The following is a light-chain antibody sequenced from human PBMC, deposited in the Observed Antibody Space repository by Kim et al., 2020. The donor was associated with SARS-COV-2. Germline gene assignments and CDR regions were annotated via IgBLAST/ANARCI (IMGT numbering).Light chain of an antibody. CDR3: CSYAGGGTFG. V-gene: IGLV2-23*02. CDR2: EVT. Sequence: QSALTQPASVSGSPGQSITISCTGTSSDVGNYNLVSWYQQHPNKAPKLMIYEVTKRPSGVSNRFSGSKSGNTASLTISGLQAEDEADYYCCSYAGGGTFGFGGGTKLTVL. CDR1: SSDVGNYNL. J-gene: IGLJ3*02.